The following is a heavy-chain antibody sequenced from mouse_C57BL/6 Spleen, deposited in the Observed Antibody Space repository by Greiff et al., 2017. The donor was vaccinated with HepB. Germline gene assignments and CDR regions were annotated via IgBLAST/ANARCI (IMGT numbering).Heavy chain of an antibody. D-gene: IGHD2-3*01. CDR1: GFTFSSYA. J-gene: IGHJ3*01. V-gene: IGHV5-4*01. Sequence: EVELVESGGGLVKPGGSLKLSCAASGFTFSSYAMSWVRQTPEKRLEWVATISDGGSYTYYPDNVKGRFTISRDNAKNNLYLQMSHLKSEDTAMYYCAREGYSLPSWFAYWGQGTLVTVSA. CDR3: AREGYSLPSWFAY. CDR2: ISDGGSYT.